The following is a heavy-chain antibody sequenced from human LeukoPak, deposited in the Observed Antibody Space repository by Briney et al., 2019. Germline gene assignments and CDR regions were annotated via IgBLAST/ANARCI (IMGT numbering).Heavy chain of an antibody. CDR1: GFTFSSYS. V-gene: IGHV3-21*01. CDR3: ARGLGGSGSYYLGY. J-gene: IGHJ4*02. Sequence: GGSLRLSCAASGFTFSSYSMNWVRQAPGKRLEWVSSISSSSSYIYYADSVKGRFTISRDNAKDSLYLQMNSLRAEDTAVYYCARGLGGSGSYYLGYWGQGTLVTVSS. D-gene: IGHD3-10*01. CDR2: ISSSSSYI.